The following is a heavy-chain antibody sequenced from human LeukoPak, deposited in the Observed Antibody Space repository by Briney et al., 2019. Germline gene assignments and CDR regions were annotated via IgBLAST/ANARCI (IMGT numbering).Heavy chain of an antibody. D-gene: IGHD1-1*01. CDR3: AKVIGWKWAFDI. Sequence: PGASLRLSCAASGFTFSSYAMSWVRQAPGKGLEWISAISGSGGSTYYADSVKGRFTISRDNSKNTLYLQMNSLRAEDTAVYYCAKVIGWKWAFDIWGQGTMVTVSS. CDR1: GFTFSSYA. CDR2: ISGSGGST. V-gene: IGHV3-23*01. J-gene: IGHJ3*02.